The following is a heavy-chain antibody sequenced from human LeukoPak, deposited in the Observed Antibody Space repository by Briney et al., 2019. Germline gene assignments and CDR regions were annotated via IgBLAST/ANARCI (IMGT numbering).Heavy chain of an antibody. Sequence: GGSLRLSCAASGFTFSSYWMSWVRQAPGKGLEWVANIKQDGSEKYYVDSVKGRFTISRDNAKNSLYLQMNSLRAEDTAVYYCARLISSGYYSALNWGQGTLVTVSS. CDR1: GFTFSSYW. J-gene: IGHJ4*02. CDR2: IKQDGSEK. CDR3: ARLISSGYYSALN. V-gene: IGHV3-7*01. D-gene: IGHD3-22*01.